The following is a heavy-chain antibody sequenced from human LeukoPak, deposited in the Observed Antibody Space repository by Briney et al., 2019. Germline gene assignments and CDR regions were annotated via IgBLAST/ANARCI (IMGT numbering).Heavy chain of an antibody. CDR3: ARDGASDWSYVY. D-gene: IGHD1-7*01. Sequence: GGAVRLSCVASGFSISNSYVSWVRQAPGKGLEWVSVIYSGGTTYYADSAKGRFTISRDNSKNTLYLQMNSLRADDAAVYYCARDGASDWSYVYWGQGTLVTVSS. CDR2: IYSGGTT. CDR1: GFSISNSY. J-gene: IGHJ4*02. V-gene: IGHV3-53*01.